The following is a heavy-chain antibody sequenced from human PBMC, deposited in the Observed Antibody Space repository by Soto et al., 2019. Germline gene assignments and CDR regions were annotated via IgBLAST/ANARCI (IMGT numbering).Heavy chain of an antibody. J-gene: IGHJ3*01. CDR2: ISGDGSST. Sequence: EVQLVDSGGGLVQPGGSLRLCCAASEFTFRSYWMHWVRQSPGKGLVWVSRISGDGSSTTYADSVRGRFTISRDNAKNTVYLQMDSLRAEDTAVYYCARSLPGTYGAFDLWGQGTMVTVSS. CDR1: EFTFRSYW. CDR3: ARSLPGTYGAFDL. D-gene: IGHD1-7*01. V-gene: IGHV3-74*01.